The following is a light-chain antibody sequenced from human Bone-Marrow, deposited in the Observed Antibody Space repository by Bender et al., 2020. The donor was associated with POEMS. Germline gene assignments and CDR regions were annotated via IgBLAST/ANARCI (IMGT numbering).Light chain of an antibody. J-gene: IGLJ3*02. CDR1: NIGSQS. Sequence: SSALTQTPSVSVAPGQTARITCGGNNIGSQSVHWYQQKPSQAPVLVVYDDNDRPSGIPERFSGSNSGNTATLTISRVEAGDEADYYCQVWDSSGDSWVFGGGTKLTVL. CDR2: DDN. V-gene: IGLV3-21*02. CDR3: QVWDSSGDSWV.